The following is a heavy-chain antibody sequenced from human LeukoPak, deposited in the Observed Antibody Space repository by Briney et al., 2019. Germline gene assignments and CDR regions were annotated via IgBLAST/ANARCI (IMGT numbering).Heavy chain of an antibody. CDR1: GFTFSSYS. D-gene: IGHD3-22*01. Sequence: PGGSLRLSCAASGFTFSSYSMNWVRQAPGKGLEWVSSISSSSSYIYYADSVKGRFTISRDNAKNSLDLQMNSLRAEDTAVYYCASTPVVVITGDAFDIWGQGTMVTVSS. CDR2: ISSSSSYI. J-gene: IGHJ3*02. CDR3: ASTPVVVITGDAFDI. V-gene: IGHV3-21*01.